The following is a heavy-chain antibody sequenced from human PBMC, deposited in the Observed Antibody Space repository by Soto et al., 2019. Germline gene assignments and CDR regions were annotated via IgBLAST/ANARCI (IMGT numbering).Heavy chain of an antibody. D-gene: IGHD2-2*01. CDR3: ATGGYCSSTSCYAGWFDP. CDR2: IYYSGST. CDR1: GGSISSYY. J-gene: IGHJ5*02. V-gene: IGHV4-59*01. Sequence: QVQLQESGPGLVKPSETLSLTCTVSGGSISSYYWSWIRQPPGKGLEWIGYIYYSGSTNYNPSLKSRVTISVDTSKNQFSLKLSSVTAADTAVYYCATGGYCSSTSCYAGWFDPWGQGTLVTVSS.